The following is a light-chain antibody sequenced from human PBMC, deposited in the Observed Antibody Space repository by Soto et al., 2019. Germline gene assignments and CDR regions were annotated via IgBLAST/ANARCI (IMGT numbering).Light chain of an antibody. CDR3: SSYAGSNNLGV. CDR1: SSDVGGYTY. J-gene: IGLJ1*01. Sequence: QSALTQPPSASGSPGQSVTISCTGTSSDVGGYTYVSWYQQHPGKAPKLMIFEVNKRPSGVPDRFSGSKSGNPASLTVSGLQAEDESDYYCSSYAGSNNLGVFGTGAKLTVL. CDR2: EVN. V-gene: IGLV2-8*01.